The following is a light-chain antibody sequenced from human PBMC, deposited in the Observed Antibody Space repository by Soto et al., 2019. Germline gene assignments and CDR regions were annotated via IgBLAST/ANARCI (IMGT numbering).Light chain of an antibody. CDR1: QSISNY. CDR2: AAS. V-gene: IGKV1-6*01. J-gene: IGKJ1*01. CDR3: QQDYIYPRT. Sequence: IQMTQSPSSLSASVGDRVTITCRASQSISNYLHWYQHKPGEAPRLLIYAASSLQTGVPSRFSGSGSGADFTLIISSLQPVEFATYDCQQDYIYPRTFGQGTKVDIK.